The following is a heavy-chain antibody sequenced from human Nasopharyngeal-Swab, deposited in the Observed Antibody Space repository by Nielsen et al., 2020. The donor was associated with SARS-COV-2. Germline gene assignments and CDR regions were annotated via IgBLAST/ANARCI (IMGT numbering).Heavy chain of an antibody. CDR3: TLTGYSSGWSVYYYYGMDV. Sequence: GGSLRLSCTASGFTFGDYAMSWVRQAPGKGLEGVGFIRSKAYGGTTEYAASVKGRFTISRDDSKSIAYLQMNSLKTEDTAVYYCTLTGYSSGWSVYYYYGMDVWGQGTTVTVSS. D-gene: IGHD6-19*01. CDR2: IRSKAYGGTT. J-gene: IGHJ6*02. CDR1: GFTFGDYA. V-gene: IGHV3-49*04.